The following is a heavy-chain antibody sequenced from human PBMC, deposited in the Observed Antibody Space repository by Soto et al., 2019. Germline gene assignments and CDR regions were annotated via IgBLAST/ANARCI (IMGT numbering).Heavy chain of an antibody. CDR2: IYYSGST. V-gene: IGHV4-31*03. CDR1: GCSINSGGYY. Sequence: QVQLQESGPGLVKPSQTLSLTCTVSGCSINSGGYYWNRIRQHPGKGLEWIGYIYYSGSTYYNPALKSRFTTSVDTSKNQFSLKLSSVTAADTAVYYCARSVFPCGQGTLVTVSS. J-gene: IGHJ5*02. CDR3: ARSVFP.